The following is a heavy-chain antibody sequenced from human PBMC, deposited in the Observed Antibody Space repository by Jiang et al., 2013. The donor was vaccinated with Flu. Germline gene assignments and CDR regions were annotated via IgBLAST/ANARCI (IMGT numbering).Heavy chain of an antibody. Sequence: QLVESGGGVVQPGRSLRLSCAASGFDFNSYAMHWVRQAPGKGLEWVAFIWFDGSEKHFADSVKGRFTISRDNSKNILYLQLDSLRGEDTAIYYCAGDPPGSGFVFHIWGQGTMVTVSS. CDR3: AGDPPGSGFVFHI. D-gene: IGHD6-25*01. CDR1: GFDFNSYA. CDR2: IWFDGSEK. J-gene: IGHJ3*02. V-gene: IGHV3-33*01.